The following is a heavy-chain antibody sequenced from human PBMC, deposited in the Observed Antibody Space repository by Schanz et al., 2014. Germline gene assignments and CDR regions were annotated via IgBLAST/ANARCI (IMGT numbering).Heavy chain of an antibody. Sequence: VQSVHSGTEVQKLGASVKVSCKASGYTFSSYGINWVRQAPGQGLEWMGWISAYNGNTNYAQKLQGRVTMTTDTSTSTAYMELRSLRSDDTALYYCTRGGYSYALSAFDIWGQGTMVTVSS. V-gene: IGHV1-18*01. CDR1: GYTFSSYG. CDR3: TRGGYSYALSAFDI. J-gene: IGHJ3*02. CDR2: ISAYNGNT. D-gene: IGHD5-18*01.